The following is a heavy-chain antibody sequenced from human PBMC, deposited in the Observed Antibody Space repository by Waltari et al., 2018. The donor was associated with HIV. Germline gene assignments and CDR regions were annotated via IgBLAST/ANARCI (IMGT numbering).Heavy chain of an antibody. CDR2: IYSGGST. D-gene: IGHD4-17*01. CDR3: ATTVTTGYFQH. J-gene: IGHJ1*01. V-gene: IGHV3-53*02. CDR1: GFTVSSNY. Sequence: EVQLVETGGGLIQPGGSLRLSCAASGFTVSSNYMSWVRQAPGKGLEWVAVIYSGGSTYYADSVKGRFTISRDNSKNTLYLQMNSLRAEDTAVYYCATTVTTGYFQHWGQGTLVTVSS.